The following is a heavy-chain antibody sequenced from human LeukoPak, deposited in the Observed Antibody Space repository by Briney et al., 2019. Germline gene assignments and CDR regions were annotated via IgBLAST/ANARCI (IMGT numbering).Heavy chain of an antibody. J-gene: IGHJ6*04. D-gene: IGHD4-17*01. CDR3: ARPTDETTGRDV. CDR1: GYTLSGSS. CDR2: ISSSSSNI. Sequence: GGSLRDSCVASGYTLSGSSLNWVRAALGEGREWVSYISSSSSNIYYADAVKGRFTTSRDNAKNSLYLQMNSRRAEDTAVYYCARPTDETTGRDVWGKGTTVTVSS. V-gene: IGHV3-21*01.